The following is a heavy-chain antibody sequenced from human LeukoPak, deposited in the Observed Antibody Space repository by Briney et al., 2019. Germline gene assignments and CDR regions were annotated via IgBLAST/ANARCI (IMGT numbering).Heavy chain of an antibody. V-gene: IGHV3-30*18. CDR2: ISSDGTNT. Sequence: GGSLRLSCAASGFTFSNYGMHWVRRAPGTGLDWVAVISSDGTNTHYADSVKGRFTISRDNSKNTLYLQMNSLRAEDTAVYYCAKTRGYSYGPFDYWGQGTLVTVSS. CDR1: GFTFSNYG. CDR3: AKTRGYSYGPFDY. D-gene: IGHD5-18*01. J-gene: IGHJ4*02.